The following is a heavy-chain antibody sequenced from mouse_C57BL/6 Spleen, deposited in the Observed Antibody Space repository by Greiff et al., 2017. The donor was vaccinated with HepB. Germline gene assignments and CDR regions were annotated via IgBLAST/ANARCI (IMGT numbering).Heavy chain of an antibody. CDR1: GFTFSSYA. CDR2: ISSGGDYI. CDR3: TRGGYYGSMGAMDY. J-gene: IGHJ4*01. Sequence: EVQVVESGEGLVKPGGSLKLSCAASGFTFSSYAMSWVRQTPEKRLEWVAYISSGGDYIYYADTVKGRFTISRDNARNTLYLQMSSLKSEDTAMYYCTRGGYYGSMGAMDYWGQGTSVTVSS. V-gene: IGHV5-9-1*02. D-gene: IGHD1-1*01.